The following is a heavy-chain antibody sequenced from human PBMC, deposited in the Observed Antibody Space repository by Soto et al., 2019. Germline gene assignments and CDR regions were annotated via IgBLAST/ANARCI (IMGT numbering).Heavy chain of an antibody. CDR2: ISAYNGNT. J-gene: IGHJ4*02. V-gene: IGHV1-18*01. Sequence: VASVKVSCKASGYTFTSYGISWVRQAPGQGLEWMGWISAYNGNTNYAQKLQGRVTMTTDTSTSTAYMELRSLRSDDTAVYYCARDRRRGIVGATSHDYWGQGTLVTVSS. D-gene: IGHD1-26*01. CDR3: ARDRRRGIVGATSHDY. CDR1: GYTFTSYG.